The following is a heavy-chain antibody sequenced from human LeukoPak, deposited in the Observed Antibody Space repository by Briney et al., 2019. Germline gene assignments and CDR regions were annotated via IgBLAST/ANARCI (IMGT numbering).Heavy chain of an antibody. CDR3: ARDQVVASPSGMDV. CDR1: GFTFSSYG. Sequence: GGSLRLSCAASGFTFSSYGMHWVRQAPGKGLEWVAFIRYDGSNKYYADSVKGRFTLSRDNSKNTLYLQMNSLRAEDTAVYYCARDQVVASPSGMDVWGQGTTVTVSS. CDR2: IRYDGSNK. D-gene: IGHD2-15*01. V-gene: IGHV3-30*02. J-gene: IGHJ6*02.